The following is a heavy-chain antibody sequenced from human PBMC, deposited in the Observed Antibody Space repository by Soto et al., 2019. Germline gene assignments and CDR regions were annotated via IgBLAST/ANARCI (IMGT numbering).Heavy chain of an antibody. CDR3: AKDLGTDDFWSAYYTYYYMDV. D-gene: IGHD3-3*01. V-gene: IGHV3-23*01. CDR2: ISGSGDNT. Sequence: EVQLLESGGGLVQPGGSLRFSCAASGFTFSSYALNWVRQAPGKGLEWVSVISGSGDNTYYADSVKGRFTISRDNSKNTLYLQMNSLRAEDTAVYYCAKDLGTDDFWSAYYTYYYMDVWGKGTTVTVSS. J-gene: IGHJ6*03. CDR1: GFTFSSYA.